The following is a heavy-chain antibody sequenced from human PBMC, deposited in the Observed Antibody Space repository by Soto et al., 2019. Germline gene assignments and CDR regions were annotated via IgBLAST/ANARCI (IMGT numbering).Heavy chain of an antibody. D-gene: IGHD4-17*01. V-gene: IGHV3-49*03. J-gene: IGHJ6*02. CDR2: IRSKAYGGTT. Sequence: PGGSLRLSCTASGFTFGYYAMSWFRQAPGKGLEWVGFIRSKAYGGTTEYAASVKGRFTISRDDSKSIAYLQMNSLKTEDTAVYYCTREVQQTTVXTFSVVPRGRYYYGMDVWGQGTTVTVSS. CDR3: TREVQQTTVXTFSVVPRGRYYYGMDV. CDR1: GFTFGYYA.